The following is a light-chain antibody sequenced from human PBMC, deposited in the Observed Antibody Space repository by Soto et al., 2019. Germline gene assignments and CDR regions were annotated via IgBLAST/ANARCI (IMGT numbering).Light chain of an antibody. V-gene: IGKV3-15*01. CDR3: QQYNFWPPLT. CDR2: AAS. CDR1: QSVNSN. Sequence: EIVMTQSPATLSVSPGERATLSCRASQSVNSNLAWYRQKPGQAPRLLISAASTRATGVPARFSGSGSGTEVTLTIGSLQSEDSGIYYCQQYNFWPPLTFGGGTKVEIK. J-gene: IGKJ4*01.